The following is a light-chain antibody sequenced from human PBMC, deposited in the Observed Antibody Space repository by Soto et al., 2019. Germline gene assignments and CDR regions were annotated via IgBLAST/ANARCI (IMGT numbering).Light chain of an antibody. V-gene: IGKV3-20*01. Sequence: ESVFTPSRGTMSLSPGARATLSCRASQNVDSTYLAWYRQKPGQAPRVRIYGASSRATGIPHRFSGSGSGTEFTLTISSLKSEDFAIFYGQEFNNWPPITLGGGNTGDI. J-gene: IGKJ4*01. CDR1: QNVDSTY. CDR3: QEFNNWPPIT. CDR2: GAS.